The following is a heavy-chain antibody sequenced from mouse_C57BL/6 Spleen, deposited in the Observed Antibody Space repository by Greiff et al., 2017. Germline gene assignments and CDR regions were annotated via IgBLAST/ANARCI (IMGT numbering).Heavy chain of an antibody. CDR3: ARGYYYGSGAY. J-gene: IGHJ3*01. V-gene: IGHV1-69*01. CDR2: IDPSDSST. Sequence: QVQLQQPGAELVMPGASVKLSCKASGYTFTSYWMHWVKQRPGQGLEWIGEIDPSDSSTNYNQKFKGKSTLTVDKSSSTAYMQLSSLTSEDSAVYYCARGYYYGSGAYWGQGTLVTVSA. CDR1: GYTFTSYW. D-gene: IGHD1-1*01.